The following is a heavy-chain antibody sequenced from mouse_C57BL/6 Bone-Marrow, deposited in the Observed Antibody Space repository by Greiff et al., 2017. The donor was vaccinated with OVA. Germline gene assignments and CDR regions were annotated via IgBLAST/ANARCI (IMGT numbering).Heavy chain of an antibody. Sequence: VQLQQSGAELVKPGASVKLSCKASGYTFTSYWMQWVKQRPGQGLEWIGEIDPSDSYTNYNQKFKGKATLTVDPSSSTAYMQLSSLTSEDSAVYYCAGSSYSNYYAMDYWGQGTSVTVSS. CDR3: AGSSYSNYYAMDY. D-gene: IGHD1-1*01. V-gene: IGHV1-50*01. CDR2: IDPSDSYT. CDR1: GYTFTSYW. J-gene: IGHJ4*01.